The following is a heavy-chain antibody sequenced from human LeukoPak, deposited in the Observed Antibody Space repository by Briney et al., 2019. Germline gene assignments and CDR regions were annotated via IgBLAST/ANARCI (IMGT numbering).Heavy chain of an antibody. CDR2: MSGTGGTT. CDR3: AKGWSGYIWFPFDM. J-gene: IGHJ3*02. CDR1: GFILKNFA. V-gene: IGHV3-23*01. D-gene: IGHD3-3*01. Sequence: GGSLRLSCAASGFILKNFAMNWVRQAPGKGLEWVAVMSGTGGTTHYADSVQGRFTISRDNSQNMLYLQMENLRAEDTARYYCAKGWSGYIWFPFDMWGQGTMVIVSS.